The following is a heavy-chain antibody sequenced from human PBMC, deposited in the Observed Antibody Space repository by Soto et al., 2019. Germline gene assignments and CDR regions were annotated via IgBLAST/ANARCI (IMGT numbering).Heavy chain of an antibody. D-gene: IGHD1-1*01. Sequence: EVQLLESGGGLVKPGGSLRLSCAASGFTFSTYAMNWVRQAPGNGLEWVSAISGSGGSIHYADSVKGRFTISRDNSKNTLYLQMNSLRDEDTAVYHCVKGYWKGDVWGQGTTVTVSS. J-gene: IGHJ6*02. CDR1: GFTFSTYA. CDR3: VKGYWKGDV. CDR2: ISGSGGSI. V-gene: IGHV3-23*01.